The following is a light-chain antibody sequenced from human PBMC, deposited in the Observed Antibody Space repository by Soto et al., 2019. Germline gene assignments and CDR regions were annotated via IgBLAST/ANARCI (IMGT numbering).Light chain of an antibody. CDR2: ENN. J-gene: IGLJ1*01. Sequence: QSVLTQPPSVSAAPGQKVTIYCSGSSSNIGNNYVSWYQQLPGTAPKLLIYENNKRPSGIPDRFSGSKSGTSATLGITGLQTGDDADYYCGTWDSSLSAYVFGAGTKVT. V-gene: IGLV1-51*02. CDR3: GTWDSSLSAYV. CDR1: SSNIGNNY.